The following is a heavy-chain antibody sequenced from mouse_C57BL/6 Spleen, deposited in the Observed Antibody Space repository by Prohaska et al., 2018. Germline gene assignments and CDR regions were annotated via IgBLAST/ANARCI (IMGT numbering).Heavy chain of an antibody. D-gene: IGHD2-1*01. CDR1: GYTFTGYW. V-gene: IGHV1-9*01. J-gene: IGHJ3*01. CDR2: MLPGKGST. Sequence: QVQLQQSGAELMKPGASVKLSCKATGYTFTGYWIEWVKPRPVHGLEWIGEMLPGKGSTNYNEKCKGKVTFTADTSSNTAYMQLSSLTTEDSAIYYCARRLYGNYSWFAYWGQGTLVTVSA. CDR3: ARRLYGNYSWFAY.